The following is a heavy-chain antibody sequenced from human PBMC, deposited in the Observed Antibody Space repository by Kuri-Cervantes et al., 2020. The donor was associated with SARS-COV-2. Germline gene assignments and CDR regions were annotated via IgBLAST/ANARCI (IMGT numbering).Heavy chain of an antibody. CDR2: INHSGST. CDR1: GGSFSGYY. D-gene: IGHD4-23*01. J-gene: IGHJ4*02. Sequence: SETLSLTCAVYGGSFSGYYWSWIRQPPGKGLEWIGEINHSGSTNYNPSLKSRVTISVDTSKNQFSLKLSTVTAADTAVYYCARVKSVLTPDIDYWGQGTLVTVSS. CDR3: ARVKSVLTPDIDY. V-gene: IGHV4-34*01.